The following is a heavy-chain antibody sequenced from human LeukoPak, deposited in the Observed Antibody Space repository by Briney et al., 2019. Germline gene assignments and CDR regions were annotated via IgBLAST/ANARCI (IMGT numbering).Heavy chain of an antibody. V-gene: IGHV4-61*02. CDR2: IYTSGST. J-gene: IGHJ4*02. CDR1: GGSISSGSYY. D-gene: IGHD6-13*01. Sequence: SETLSLTCTVSGGSISSGSYYWSWIRQPAGKGLEWIGRIYTSGSTNYNPSLKSRVTISVDTSKNQFSLKLSSVTAADTAVYYCARVVGSSWPDYWGQGTLVTVSS. CDR3: ARVVGSSWPDY.